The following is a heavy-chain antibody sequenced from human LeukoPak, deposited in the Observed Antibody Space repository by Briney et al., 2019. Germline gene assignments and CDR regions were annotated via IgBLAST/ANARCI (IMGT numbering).Heavy chain of an antibody. D-gene: IGHD3-10*01. V-gene: IGHV4-59*05. CDR2: IYYSGST. CDR3: ARGTMVRGVTPIYYYGMDV. J-gene: IGHJ6*02. Sequence: SETLSLTCTVSGGSISGYYYNWIRQPPGKGLEWIGSIYYSGSTYYNPSLKSRVTISVDTSKNQFSLKLSSVTAADTAVYYCARGTMVRGVTPIYYYGMDVWGQGTTVTVSS. CDR1: GGSISGYY.